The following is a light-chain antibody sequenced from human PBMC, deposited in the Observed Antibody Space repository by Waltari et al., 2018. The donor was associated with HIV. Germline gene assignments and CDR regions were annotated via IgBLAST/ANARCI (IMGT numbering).Light chain of an antibody. J-gene: IGLJ2*01. CDR2: DDS. CDR1: NIGSKS. CDR3: QVWDSSSDHVV. V-gene: IGLV3-21*02. Sequence: SYVLSQPPSVSVAPGQTARIPCGGNNIGSKSVHWYQQKPGQAPLLVIYDDSDRPSGSPERFSGSNSGNTATQTISRGEAGDEADYYCQVWDSSSDHVVFGGGTKLTVL.